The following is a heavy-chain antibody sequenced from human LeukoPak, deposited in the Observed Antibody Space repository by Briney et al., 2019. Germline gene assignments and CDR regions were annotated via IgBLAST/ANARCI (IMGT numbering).Heavy chain of an antibody. CDR2: IKQDGSEK. Sequence: GGSLRLSCAASGFTFSSYAMSWVRQAPGKGLEWVANIKQDGSEKYYVDSVKGRFTISRDNAKNSLYLQMNSLRAEDTAVYYCARGGRGMITFGGVIANDYWGQGTLVTVSS. V-gene: IGHV3-7*01. D-gene: IGHD3-16*02. J-gene: IGHJ4*02. CDR1: GFTFSSYA. CDR3: ARGGRGMITFGGVIANDY.